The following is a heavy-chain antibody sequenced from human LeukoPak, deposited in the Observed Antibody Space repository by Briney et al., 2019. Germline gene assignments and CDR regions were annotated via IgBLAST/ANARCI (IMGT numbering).Heavy chain of an antibody. V-gene: IGHV4-38-2*01. D-gene: IGHD3-22*01. J-gene: IGHJ4*02. CDR1: GYSISSGYY. CDR3: ARGVVVISSGDY. Sequence: SETLSLTCAVSGYSISSGYYWGWIRQPPGKGLEWIGGIYHSGSTYYNPSLKSRVTISVDTSKNQFSLKLSSVTAADTAVYYCARGVVVISSGDYWGQGTLVTVSS. CDR2: IYHSGST.